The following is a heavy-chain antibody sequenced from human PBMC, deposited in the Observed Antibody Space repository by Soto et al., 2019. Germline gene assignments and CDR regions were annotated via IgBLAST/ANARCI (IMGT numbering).Heavy chain of an antibody. V-gene: IGHV3-7*01. D-gene: IGHD6-19*01. CDR1: KFSLSSYW. J-gene: IGHJ6*02. CDR3: ARDADASGWYHYGMDV. CDR2: IKQDGTEK. Sequence: QPGGSLRLSCAASKFSLSSYWMNWVRQVPGKGLEWVANIKQDGTEKYYVDSVKGRFIISRDNAKNSLYLQMNSPRAEDTAVYYCARDADASGWYHYGMDVWGQGTMVTVSS.